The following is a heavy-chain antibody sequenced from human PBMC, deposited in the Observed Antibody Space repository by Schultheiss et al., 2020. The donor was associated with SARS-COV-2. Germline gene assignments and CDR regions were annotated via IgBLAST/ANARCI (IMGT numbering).Heavy chain of an antibody. D-gene: IGHD3-3*01. CDR3: ARDLQTVLRFLEWSSYYYYGMDV. CDR2: IYYSGST. Sequence: SETLSLTCTVSGGSISSSSYYWGWIRQPPGKGLEWIGSIYYSGSTYYNPSLKSRVTISVDTSKNQFSLKLSSVTAADTAVYYCARDLQTVLRFLEWSSYYYYGMDVWGQGTTVTVSS. J-gene: IGHJ6*02. CDR1: GGSISSSSYY. V-gene: IGHV4-39*07.